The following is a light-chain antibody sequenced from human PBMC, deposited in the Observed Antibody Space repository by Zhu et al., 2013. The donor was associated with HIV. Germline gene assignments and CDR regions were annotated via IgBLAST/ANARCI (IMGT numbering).Light chain of an antibody. CDR2: EVT. CDR1: TSDVGGYNY. CDR3: SSYAGSNSHVV. Sequence: QSALTQPASVSGSPGQSITISCLTTSDVGGYNYVSWYQQHPGKAPKLMIYEVTKRPSGVSDRFSGSKSGNTASLTVSGLQAEDEADYYCSSYAGSNSHVVFGGGTKLTVL. J-gene: IGLJ2*01. V-gene: IGLV2-8*01.